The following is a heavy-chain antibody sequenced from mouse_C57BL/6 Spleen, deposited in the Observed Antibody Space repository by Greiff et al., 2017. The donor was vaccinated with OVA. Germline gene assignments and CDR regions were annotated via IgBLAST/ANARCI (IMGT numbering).Heavy chain of an antibody. D-gene: IGHD3-1*01. J-gene: IGHJ2*01. V-gene: IGHV1-54*01. CDR3: AKRGGHLDY. Sequence: VQLQQSGAELVRPGTSVKVSCKASGYAFTNYLIEWVKQRPGQGLEWIGVINPGSGGTNYKEKFKGKATMTADKSSSTAYMQLSSLTSEDSAVYFCAKRGGHLDYWGQGTTLTVSS. CDR1: GYAFTNYL. CDR2: INPGSGGT.